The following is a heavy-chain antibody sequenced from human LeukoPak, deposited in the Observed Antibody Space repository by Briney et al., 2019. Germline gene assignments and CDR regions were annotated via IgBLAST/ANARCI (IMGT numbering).Heavy chain of an antibody. CDR2: ISYDGSNK. J-gene: IGHJ4*02. Sequence: PGGSLRLSCAASGFTFSSYAMHWVRQAPGKGLEWVAVISYDGSNKYYADSVKGRFTISRDNSKNTLYLQMNSLRAEDTAVYYCAKDPDPPGIGEPDYWGQGTLVTVSS. CDR3: AKDPDPPGIGEPDY. CDR1: GFTFSSYA. V-gene: IGHV3-30-3*01. D-gene: IGHD1-14*01.